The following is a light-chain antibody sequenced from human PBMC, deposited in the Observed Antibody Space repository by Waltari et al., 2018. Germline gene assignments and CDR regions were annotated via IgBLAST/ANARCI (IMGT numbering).Light chain of an antibody. CDR3: SSYAGSNNYV. CDR1: SSDLGSYNY. Sequence: QSALTQPPSASGSPGPSVTISCTGTSSDLGSYNYFSWYQQHPGKAPKRMIDEVSKRPSGVPDRFSGSKSGNTASLTVSGLQAEDEADYYCSSYAGSNNYVFGTGTKVTVL. J-gene: IGLJ1*01. V-gene: IGLV2-8*01. CDR2: EVS.